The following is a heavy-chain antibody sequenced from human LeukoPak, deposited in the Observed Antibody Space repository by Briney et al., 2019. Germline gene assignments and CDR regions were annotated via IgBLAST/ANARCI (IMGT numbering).Heavy chain of an antibody. CDR1: GFSVSPSGMC. CDR2: IDWDDDK. D-gene: IGHD1-14*01. J-gene: IGHJ4*02. CDR3: ARTMYNSPKYYFDY. V-gene: IGHV2-70*11. Sequence: SGPTLVNPTQTLTLTCTFSGFSVSPSGMCVSWIRQPPGKALEWLARIDWDDDKYYTTSLKSRLTISKDTSKNQVVLTMTNMAPVDTATYYCARTMYNSPKYYFDYWGQGTLVTVSS.